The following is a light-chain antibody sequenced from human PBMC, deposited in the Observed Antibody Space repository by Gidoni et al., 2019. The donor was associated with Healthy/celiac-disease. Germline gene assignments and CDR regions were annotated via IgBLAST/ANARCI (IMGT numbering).Light chain of an antibody. J-gene: IGKJ3*01. CDR1: QSVSSY. V-gene: IGKV3-11*01. CDR2: DAS. Sequence: IVLTQSPATLSLSPGERATLSCRASQSVSSYLAWYHQKPGQAPRLLIYDASNRATGIPARFSGSGSGTDFTLTISSLEPEDFAVYYCQQRSNWLFTFGPGTKVDIK. CDR3: QQRSNWLFT.